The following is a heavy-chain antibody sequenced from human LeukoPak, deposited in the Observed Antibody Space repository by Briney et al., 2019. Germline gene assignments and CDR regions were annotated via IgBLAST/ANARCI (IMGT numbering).Heavy chain of an antibody. CDR1: GGSFSGYY. CDR3: ARGTWAMDY. J-gene: IGHJ4*02. V-gene: IGHV4-34*01. Sequence: SETLSLTCAVYGGSFSGYYWSWIRQPPGKGLEWIGEINHSGSTNYNPSLKSRVTISVDTSKNQFSLKLSSVTAADTDVYYCARGTWAMDYWGQGTLVTVSS. CDR2: INHSGST. D-gene: IGHD2-2*01.